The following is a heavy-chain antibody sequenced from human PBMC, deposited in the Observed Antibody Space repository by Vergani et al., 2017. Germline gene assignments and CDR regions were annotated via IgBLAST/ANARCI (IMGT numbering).Heavy chain of an antibody. CDR2: ISGSGGST. CDR3: ARGPAYYYDSSGYYHNWFDP. Sequence: EVQLVESGGGLVQPGGSLRLSCAASGFTFSSYAMSWVRQAPGKGLEWVSAISGSGGSTYYADSVKGRFTISRDNSKNTLYLQMNSLRAEDTAVYYCARGPAYYYDSSGYYHNWFDPWGQGTLVTVSS. D-gene: IGHD3-22*01. J-gene: IGHJ5*02. CDR1: GFTFSSYA. V-gene: IGHV3-23*04.